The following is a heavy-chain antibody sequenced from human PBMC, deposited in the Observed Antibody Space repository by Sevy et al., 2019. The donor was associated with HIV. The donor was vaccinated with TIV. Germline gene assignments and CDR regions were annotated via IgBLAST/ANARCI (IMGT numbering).Heavy chain of an antibody. CDR3: ARGGGNGWYYFDY. J-gene: IGHJ4*02. V-gene: IGHV1-69*13. Sequence: ASLKVSCKASGGTFSSYGISWVRQAPGQGLEWVGGIIPILGTVNYAQKFQGRVTITADESTKTAYMELSSLRSEDTAVYYCARGGGNGWYYFDYWGQETLVTVSS. CDR1: GGTFSSYG. CDR2: IIPILGTV. D-gene: IGHD6-19*01.